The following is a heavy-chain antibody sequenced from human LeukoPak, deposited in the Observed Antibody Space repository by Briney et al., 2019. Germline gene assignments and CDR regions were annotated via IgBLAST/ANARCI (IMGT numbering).Heavy chain of an antibody. V-gene: IGHV4-39*01. CDR1: GGSISSSSYY. D-gene: IGHD2-15*01. J-gene: IGHJ5*02. CDR3: ARRHVCENCSGGSCYRDWFDP. CDR2: IYYSGST. Sequence: SETLSLTCTVSGGSISSSSYYWGWIRQPPGKGLEWIGSIYYSGSTYYNPSLKSRVTISVDTSKNQFSLKLSSVTAADTAVYYCARRHVCENCSGGSCYRDWFDPWGQGTLVTVSS.